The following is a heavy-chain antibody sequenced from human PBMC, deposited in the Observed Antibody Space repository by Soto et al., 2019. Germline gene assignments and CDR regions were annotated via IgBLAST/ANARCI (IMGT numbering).Heavy chain of an antibody. Sequence: QVQLVESGGGVVQPGRSLRLSCAASGFSISRSAMHWVRQAPGKGLEWVAVIAYDGSNRWYADSAKGRFTISSDNSKNTVYLQMCSLRGEDTSVYYCARDLQAGTDNVNWFAPWGQGTLVTVSS. CDR2: IAYDGSNR. CDR1: GFSISRSA. J-gene: IGHJ5*02. D-gene: IGHD1-1*01. V-gene: IGHV3-30*04. CDR3: ARDLQAGTDNVNWFAP.